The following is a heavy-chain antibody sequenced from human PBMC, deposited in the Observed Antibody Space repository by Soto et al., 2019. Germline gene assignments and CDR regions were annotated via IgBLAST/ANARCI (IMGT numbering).Heavy chain of an antibody. J-gene: IGHJ6*02. Sequence: ASVKVSCKASGYTVTSYGISWVRQAPGQGLEWMGWISAYNGNTNYAQKLQGRVTMTTDTSTSTAYMELRSLRSDDTAVYYCARDSEPAGCSSTSCYWGYYYYYGMDVWGQGTTVTVSS. CDR1: GYTVTSYG. CDR3: ARDSEPAGCSSTSCYWGYYYYYGMDV. CDR2: ISAYNGNT. V-gene: IGHV1-18*04. D-gene: IGHD2-2*01.